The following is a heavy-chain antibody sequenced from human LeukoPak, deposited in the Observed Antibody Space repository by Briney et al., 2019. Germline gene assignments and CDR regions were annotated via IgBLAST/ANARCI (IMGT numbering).Heavy chain of an antibody. CDR1: GGSISSYY. V-gene: IGHV4-59*01. D-gene: IGHD6-13*01. J-gene: IGHJ6*02. CDR3: ARMGKDSSSWYRFDYYYGMDV. CDR2: IYYSGST. Sequence: SETLSLTCTVSGGSISSYYWSWIRQPPGKGLEWIGYIYYSGSTNYNPSLKSRVTISVDTPKHQFSLKLSSVTAADTAVYYCARMGKDSSSWYRFDYYYGMDVWGQGTTVTVSS.